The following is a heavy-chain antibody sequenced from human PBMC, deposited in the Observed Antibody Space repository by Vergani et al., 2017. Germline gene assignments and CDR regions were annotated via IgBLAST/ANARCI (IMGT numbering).Heavy chain of an antibody. CDR3: ARSPGVAFGGTGAYFDY. J-gene: IGHJ4*02. D-gene: IGHD3-16*01. V-gene: IGHV5-51*01. CDR1: GYSFTSYW. CDR2: IYPGDSDT. Sequence: EVQLVQSGAEVKKPGESLKISCKGSGYSFTSYWIGWVRQMPGKGLEWMGVIYPGDSDTRYSPSFQGQVTISADKSISTAYLKWSSLKASDTAMYYCARSPGVAFGGTGAYFDYWGQGTLVTVSS.